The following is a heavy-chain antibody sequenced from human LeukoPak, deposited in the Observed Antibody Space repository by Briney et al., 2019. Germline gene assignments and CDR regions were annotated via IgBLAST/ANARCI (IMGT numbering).Heavy chain of an antibody. Sequence: ASVKVSCKASGYTLDRFGISWVRQAPGQGLEWLGWINTYNGRTKYGGNFQGIVTLTTDTSTSTVYMELTSLRSDDTAVYFGARDTAQHLKRGDYWGQGNLLTVSS. D-gene: IGHD1-1*01. CDR1: GYTLDRFG. J-gene: IGHJ4*02. CDR3: ARDTAQHLKRGDY. V-gene: IGHV1-18*01. CDR2: INTYNGRT.